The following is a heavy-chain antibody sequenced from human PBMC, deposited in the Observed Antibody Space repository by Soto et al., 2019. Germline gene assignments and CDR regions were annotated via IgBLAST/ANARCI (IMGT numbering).Heavy chain of an antibody. D-gene: IGHD3-10*01. Sequence: PGESLKISCKGSGYSFTSYWIGWVRQMPGKGLEWMGIIYPGDSDTRYSPSFQGQVTISADKSISTAYLQWSSLKASDTAMYYCARQGPSGGSGSYYHYYYYGMDVWGQGTTVTAP. CDR1: GYSFTSYW. CDR3: ARQGPSGGSGSYYHYYYYGMDV. J-gene: IGHJ6*02. V-gene: IGHV5-51*01. CDR2: IYPGDSDT.